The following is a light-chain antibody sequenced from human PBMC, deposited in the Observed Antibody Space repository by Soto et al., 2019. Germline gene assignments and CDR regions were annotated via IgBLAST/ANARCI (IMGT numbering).Light chain of an antibody. Sequence: QSVLTQPASVSGSPGQSITISCTGTSSDVGSYNLVSWYQQHPGKAPKLMIYEVSKRPSGVSNRFSGSTSGNTASLTISGLKAEDEADYYCCSYAGSSTFVFGTGTKLTVL. CDR3: CSYAGSSTFV. J-gene: IGLJ1*01. CDR2: EVS. V-gene: IGLV2-23*02. CDR1: SSDVGSYNL.